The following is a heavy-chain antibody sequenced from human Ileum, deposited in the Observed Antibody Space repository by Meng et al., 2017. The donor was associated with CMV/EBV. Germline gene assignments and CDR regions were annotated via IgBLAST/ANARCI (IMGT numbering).Heavy chain of an antibody. CDR3: AIYRGSAPANSFDS. D-gene: IGHD1-14*01. CDR1: GFLLSSCG. J-gene: IGHJ4*02. Sequence: SGFLLSSCGMHSGSQAAGKALKWVEVISYDVSSNLYAESAKGRVTFSRENSKNTLYLQTNSLRSEDTAVYYCAIYRGSAPANSFDSWGQGTLVTVSS. CDR2: ISYDVSSN. V-gene: IGHV3-30*03.